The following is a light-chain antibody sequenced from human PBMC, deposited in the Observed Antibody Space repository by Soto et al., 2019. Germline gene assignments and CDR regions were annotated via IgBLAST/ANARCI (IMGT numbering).Light chain of an antibody. CDR2: DAS. Sequence: PGERATLSCRASQSVSSYLAWYQQKPGQAPRLLIYDASNRATGIPARFSGSGSGTDFTLTISSLEPEDFAVYYCQHRSNWPSFGPGTKVDIK. CDR3: QHRSNWPS. CDR1: QSVSSY. V-gene: IGKV3-11*01. J-gene: IGKJ3*01.